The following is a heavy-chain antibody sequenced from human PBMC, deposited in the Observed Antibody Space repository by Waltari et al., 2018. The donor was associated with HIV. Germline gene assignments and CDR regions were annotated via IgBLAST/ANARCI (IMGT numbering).Heavy chain of an antibody. Sequence: EVQLVESGGGTVKPGGSVRLSCRASGFTFTSYSLTLVRQAPGKGLEWISSISSSGTFTHYADSVKGRFTISRDNANKSVYLQMNSLRAEDTAVYYCARDSRDNSWSLNFFDPWGQGTLVTVSS. D-gene: IGHD6-13*01. CDR2: ISSSGTFT. CDR1: GFTFTSYS. V-gene: IGHV3-21*01. CDR3: ARDSRDNSWSLNFFDP. J-gene: IGHJ5*02.